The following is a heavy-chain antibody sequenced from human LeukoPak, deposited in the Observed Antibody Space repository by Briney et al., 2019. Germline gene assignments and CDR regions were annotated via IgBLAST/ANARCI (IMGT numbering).Heavy chain of an antibody. D-gene: IGHD1-20*01. CDR3: TGPNWNGVGLHRDYYGMDV. CDR2: IRSKANSYAT. Sequence: GGSLRLSCAASGFTFSGSAMHWVRQASGKGLEWVGRIRSKANSYATAYAASVKGRFTISRDDSKNTAYLQMNSLKTEDTAAYYCTGPNWNGVGLHRDYYGMDVWGQGTTVTVSS. CDR1: GFTFSGSA. J-gene: IGHJ6*02. V-gene: IGHV3-73*01.